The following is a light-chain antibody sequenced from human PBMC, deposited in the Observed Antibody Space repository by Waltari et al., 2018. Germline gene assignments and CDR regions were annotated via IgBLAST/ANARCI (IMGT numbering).Light chain of an antibody. Sequence: EILLTQSPATLSVSPGETATLSCRASQSVKSSLAWYQQKPGQAPRLLIYGGSAKATDTPARLSGFGSETEFTLTISSLQSEDFAVYYCQHYSWPPYSFGQGTNVEIK. CDR2: GGS. V-gene: IGKV3-15*01. CDR1: QSVKSS. CDR3: QHYSWPPYS. J-gene: IGKJ2*03.